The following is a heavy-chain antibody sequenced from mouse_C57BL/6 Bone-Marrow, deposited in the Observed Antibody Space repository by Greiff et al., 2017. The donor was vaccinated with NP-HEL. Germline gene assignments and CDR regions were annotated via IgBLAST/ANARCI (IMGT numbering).Heavy chain of an antibody. J-gene: IGHJ3*01. V-gene: IGHV14-4*01. D-gene: IGHD1-1*01. Sequence: EVQLQQSGAELVRPGASVKLSCTASGFNIKNAYMHWVKQRPKQGLGWIGWIDPENGDTEYASKFQGKAPITADTSSNTAYLQLSSLTSEDTAVYYCTFLLPFAYWGQGTLVTVSA. CDR2: IDPENGDT. CDR1: GFNIKNAY. CDR3: TFLLPFAY.